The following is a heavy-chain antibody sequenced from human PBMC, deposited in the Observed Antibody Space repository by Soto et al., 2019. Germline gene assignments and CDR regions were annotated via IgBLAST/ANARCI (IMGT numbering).Heavy chain of an antibody. V-gene: IGHV3-30*18. CDR2: ISYDGSNK. J-gene: IGHJ5*02. Sequence: GESLKISCAASGFTFSSYGMHWVRQAPGKGLEWVAVISYDGSNKYYADSVKGRFTISRDNSKNTLYLQMNSLRAEDTAVYYCAKERAYSSSWHNWFDPWGQGTLVTVSS. D-gene: IGHD6-13*01. CDR1: GFTFSSYG. CDR3: AKERAYSSSWHNWFDP.